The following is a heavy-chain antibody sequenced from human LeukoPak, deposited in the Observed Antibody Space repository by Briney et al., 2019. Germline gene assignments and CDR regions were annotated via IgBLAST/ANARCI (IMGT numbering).Heavy chain of an antibody. V-gene: IGHV3-7*01. Sequence: GGSLRLSCAASGFTFSSYWMSWVRQAPGKGLEWVANIKQDGSEKYCVDSVKGRFTISRDNAKNSLYLQMNSLRAEDTAVYYCAREDLEWLSFIDYWGQGTLVTVSS. D-gene: IGHD3-3*01. CDR1: GFTFSSYW. CDR2: IKQDGSEK. J-gene: IGHJ4*02. CDR3: AREDLEWLSFIDY.